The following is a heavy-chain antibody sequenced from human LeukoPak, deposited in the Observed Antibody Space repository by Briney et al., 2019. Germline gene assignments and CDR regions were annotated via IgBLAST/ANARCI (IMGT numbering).Heavy chain of an antibody. CDR3: AKDQDYYGSGSSIFDY. V-gene: IGHV3-23*01. D-gene: IGHD3-10*01. CDR2: ISGSGGST. Sequence: GGSLRLSCAASGFTFSSYAMSWVRQAPGKGLEWVSAISGSGGSTYYADSVKGRFTISRDNSKNTLYLQMNSLEAEDTAVYYCAKDQDYYGSGSSIFDYWGQGTLVTVSS. J-gene: IGHJ4*02. CDR1: GFTFSSYA.